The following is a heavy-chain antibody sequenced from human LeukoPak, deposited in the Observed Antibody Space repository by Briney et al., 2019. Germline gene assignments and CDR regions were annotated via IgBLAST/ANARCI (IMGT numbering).Heavy chain of an antibody. D-gene: IGHD3-3*01. CDR1: GFTFSSYA. CDR2: ISGSGGST. J-gene: IGHJ4*02. V-gene: IGHV3-23*01. CDR3: AKGIDFWSGSDY. Sequence: GGSLRLSCAASGFTFSSYAMSWVRQAPGKGLEWVSAISGSGGSTYYADPVKGRFTISRDNSKNTLYLQMNSLRAEDTAVYYCAKGIDFWSGSDYWGQGTLVTVSS.